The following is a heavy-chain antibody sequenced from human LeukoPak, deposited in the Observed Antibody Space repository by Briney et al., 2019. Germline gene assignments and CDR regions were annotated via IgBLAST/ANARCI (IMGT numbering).Heavy chain of an antibody. D-gene: IGHD6-13*01. CDR3: AGAALAAGTLDY. Sequence: ASVKVSCKASGYTFTTYAMHWVRQAPGQRLEWMGWINAGNGNTKYSQKFQGRVTFTRDTSATTAYMELSSLRSEDTAMYYCAGAALAAGTLDYWGQGTLVTVSS. J-gene: IGHJ4*02. CDR2: INAGNGNT. CDR1: GYTFTTYA. V-gene: IGHV1-3*01.